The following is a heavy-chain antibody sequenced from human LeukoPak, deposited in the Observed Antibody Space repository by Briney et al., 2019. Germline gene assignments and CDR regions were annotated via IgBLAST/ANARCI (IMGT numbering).Heavy chain of an antibody. CDR2: ISSSGSTI. J-gene: IGHJ3*02. V-gene: IGHV3-48*03. CDR3: ARVGGGYYDSSDAFDI. CDR1: GFSFSSYA. Sequence: GGSLRLSCAASGFSFSSYAMNWVRQAPGKGLEGVSYISSSGSTIYYADSVKGRFTLSRENAKNSLYLQMNSLRAEDTAVYYCARVGGGYYDSSDAFDIWGQGTMVTVSS. D-gene: IGHD3-22*01.